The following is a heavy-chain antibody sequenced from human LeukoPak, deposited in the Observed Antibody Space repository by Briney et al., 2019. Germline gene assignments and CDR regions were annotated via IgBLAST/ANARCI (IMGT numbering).Heavy chain of an antibody. D-gene: IGHD5-18*01. CDR1: GGTFSSYA. Sequence: GASVKVSCKASGGTFSSYAISWVRQAPGQGLEWMGGIIPIFGTANYAQKFQGRVTITADESTSTAYMELSSLRSEDTAVYYCARARSYGYSDWFDPWGQGTLVNVSS. V-gene: IGHV1-69*13. J-gene: IGHJ5*02. CDR2: IIPIFGTA. CDR3: ARARSYGYSDWFDP.